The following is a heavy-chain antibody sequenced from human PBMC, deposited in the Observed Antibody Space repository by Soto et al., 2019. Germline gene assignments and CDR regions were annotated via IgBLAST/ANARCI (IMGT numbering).Heavy chain of an antibody. D-gene: IGHD3-22*01. CDR1: GFSLGNPRMG. CDR3: ARVYDSSGYEY. CDR2: IFSNDDK. V-gene: IGHV2-26*01. J-gene: IGHJ4*02. Sequence: SGPTLVNPTETLTLTCTVSGFSLGNPRMGVSWIRQPPGKALEWLAHIFSNDDKSYRTSLKSRVTISKDTSKSQVVLTMTNMDPVDTGTYYCARVYDSSGYEYWGQGTLVTVSS.